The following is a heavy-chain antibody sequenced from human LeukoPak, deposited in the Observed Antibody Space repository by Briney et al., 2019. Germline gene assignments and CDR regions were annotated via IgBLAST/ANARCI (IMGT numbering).Heavy chain of an antibody. CDR2: INHSGST. V-gene: IGHV4-34*01. CDR3: ARVRVIAVAVGYYYYGMDV. J-gene: IGHJ6*02. Sequence: SETLSLTCAVYGGSFSGYYWSWIRQPPGKGLEWIGEINHSGSTNYNPSLKSRVTISVDTSMNQFSLTLSSVTAAYTAVYYCARVRVIAVAVGYYYYGMDVWGQGPTVTVSS. D-gene: IGHD6-19*01. CDR1: GGSFSGYY.